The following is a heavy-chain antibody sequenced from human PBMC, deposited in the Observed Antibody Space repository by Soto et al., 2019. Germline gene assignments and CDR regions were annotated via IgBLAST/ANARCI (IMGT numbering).Heavy chain of an antibody. V-gene: IGHV1-3*01. J-gene: IGHJ4*02. CDR1: GYTFTSYA. Sequence: GASVKVSCKASGYTFTSYAMHWVRQAPGQRLEWMGWINAGNGNTKYSQKFQGRVTITRDTSASTAYMELSSLRFEDTAVYYCARGISSGYYYFDYWGQGTLVTVSS. CDR2: INAGNGNT. CDR3: ARGISSGYYYFDY. D-gene: IGHD3-22*01.